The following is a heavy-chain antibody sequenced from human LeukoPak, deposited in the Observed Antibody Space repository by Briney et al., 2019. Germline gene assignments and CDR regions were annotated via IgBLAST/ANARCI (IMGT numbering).Heavy chain of an antibody. CDR1: GFTFSSYG. Sequence: GGSLRLSCAASGFTFSSYGMHWVRQAPGKGLEWVSVIWYDGSNKYYADSVKGRFTISRDNSKNTLYLQMNSLRAEDTAVYYCARDWGDGYLPLYYFDYWGQGTLVTVSS. J-gene: IGHJ4*02. CDR2: IWYDGSNK. V-gene: IGHV3-33*01. D-gene: IGHD5-24*01. CDR3: ARDWGDGYLPLYYFDY.